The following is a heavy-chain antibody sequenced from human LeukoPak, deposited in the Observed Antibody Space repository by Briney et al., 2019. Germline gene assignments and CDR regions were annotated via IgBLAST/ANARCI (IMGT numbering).Heavy chain of an antibody. V-gene: IGHV1-2*02. Sequence: ASVKVSCKASGYTFTSYYMHWVRQAPGQGLEWMGWINPNSGGTNYAQKFQGRVIMTRDTSISTAFMELSSLRSDDTAVYYCARDPYHYGSGSPHGMDVWGQGTTVTVSS. D-gene: IGHD3-10*01. J-gene: IGHJ6*02. CDR3: ARDPYHYGSGSPHGMDV. CDR2: INPNSGGT. CDR1: GYTFTSYY.